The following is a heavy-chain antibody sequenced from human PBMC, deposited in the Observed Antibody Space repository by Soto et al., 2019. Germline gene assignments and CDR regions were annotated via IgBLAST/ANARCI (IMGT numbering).Heavy chain of an antibody. D-gene: IGHD3-9*01. V-gene: IGHV2-5*02. CDR1: GFSLSTSGVG. J-gene: IGHJ3*02. CDR3: VHRGYDIMTGYPNDAFDI. Sequence: SGPTLVNPTQTLTLTCTFSGFSLSTSGVGVGWIRQPPGKALEWLALIYWDDDKRYSPSLKSRLTITKDTSKNQVVLTMTNMDPVDTATYYCVHRGYDIMTGYPNDAFDIWGQGTMVTVSS. CDR2: IYWDDDK.